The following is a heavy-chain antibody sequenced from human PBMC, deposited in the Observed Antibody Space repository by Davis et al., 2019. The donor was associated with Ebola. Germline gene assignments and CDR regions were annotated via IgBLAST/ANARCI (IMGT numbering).Heavy chain of an antibody. J-gene: IGHJ4*02. CDR2: INSDGSST. CDR3: ARDVYDFWSGYYTYYFDY. CDR1: GFTFSSYW. V-gene: IGHV3-74*01. D-gene: IGHD3-3*01. Sequence: HTGGSLRLSCAASGFTFSSYWMHWVRQAPGKGLVWVSRINSDGSSTSYADSVKGRFTISRDNAKNSLYLQMNSLRAEDTAVYYCARDVYDFWSGYYTYYFDYWGQGTLVTVSS.